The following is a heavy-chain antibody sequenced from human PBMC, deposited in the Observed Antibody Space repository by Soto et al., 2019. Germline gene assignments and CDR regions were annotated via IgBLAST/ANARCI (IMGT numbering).Heavy chain of an antibody. V-gene: IGHV3-53*05. CDR3: ARDTYSSGWYDS. CDR1: GFTVGTGY. Sequence: PGGSLRLSCAASGFTVGTGYMAWVRQAPGKGLEWISVLFSGGSSYYGDSVKGRFTISRDNSKNTLSLEMSSLRVEDTAVYFCARDTYSSGWYDSWGQGTLVTVSS. J-gene: IGHJ5*01. CDR2: LFSGGSS. D-gene: IGHD6-19*01.